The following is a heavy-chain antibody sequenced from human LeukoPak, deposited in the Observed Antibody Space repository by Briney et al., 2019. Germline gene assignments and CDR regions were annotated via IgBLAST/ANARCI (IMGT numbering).Heavy chain of an antibody. Sequence: GGSLRLSCAASGFTFSDYYMSWIRQAPGKGLEWLSYISGSGDDTNYADSVRGRFTISRDNAKNSLYLQMNSLRVEDTAVYYCARDPRTVRIWGQGILVTVSS. CDR3: ARDPRTVRI. CDR2: ISGSGDDT. J-gene: IGHJ4*02. CDR1: GFTFSDYY. V-gene: IGHV3-11*06. D-gene: IGHD1-1*01.